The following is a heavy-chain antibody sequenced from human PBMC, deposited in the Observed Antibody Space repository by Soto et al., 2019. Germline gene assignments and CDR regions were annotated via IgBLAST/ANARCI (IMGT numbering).Heavy chain of an antibody. Sequence: EVQLVASGGGLVQPGGSLRLSCAASGFTVSSYLMHWVRQAPGKVLVWVSRINSDGSSTSFADSVKGRFTISRDNAKNTVYLQMNSLRAEDTAVYYCARVNYGDYGGVYDYWGQGTLVTVSS. J-gene: IGHJ4*02. CDR3: ARVNYGDYGGVYDY. CDR1: GFTVSSYL. CDR2: INSDGSST. V-gene: IGHV3-74*01. D-gene: IGHD4-17*01.